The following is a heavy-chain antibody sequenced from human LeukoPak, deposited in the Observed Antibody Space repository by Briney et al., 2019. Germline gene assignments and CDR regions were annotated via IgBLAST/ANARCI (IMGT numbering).Heavy chain of an antibody. CDR1: GGSLSSDY. CDR2: IYXTXXX. CDR3: ARHLKTAMVKAHFDY. Sequence: SETLSLTCTVSGGSLSSDYWTXXRQPPXXGXXXXXXIYXTXXXNXXXXLKXRXXXXXDXSKNQFSLKLSSVTAADTAVYYCARHLKTAMVKAHFDYWGQGTLVTVSS. J-gene: IGHJ4*02. V-gene: IGHV4-59*08. D-gene: IGHD5-18*01.